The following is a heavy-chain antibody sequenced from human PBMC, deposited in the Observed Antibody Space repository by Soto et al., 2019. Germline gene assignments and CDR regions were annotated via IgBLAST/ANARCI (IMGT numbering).Heavy chain of an antibody. CDR1: GYTFTTYD. CDR2: MNPTTGNS. D-gene: IGHD3-3*02. Sequence: ASVKVSCKASGYTFTTYDIHWVRQATGQGLEWMGWMNPTTGNSRFAQRFLGRVTLTRDTSISTAYMELTGLKSDDTAIYYCARGPFGDLLLKYWGQGILVTVSS. J-gene: IGHJ4*02. V-gene: IGHV1-8*01. CDR3: ARGPFGDLLLKY.